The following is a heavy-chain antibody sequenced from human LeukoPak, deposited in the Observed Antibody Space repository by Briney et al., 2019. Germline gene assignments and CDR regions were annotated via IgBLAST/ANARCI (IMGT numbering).Heavy chain of an antibody. J-gene: IGHJ4*02. CDR1: GFTFSSFS. CDR3: AKGSVGNADFAS. D-gene: IGHD6-25*01. CDR2: IIVSGTT. Sequence: GGSLRLSCAASGFTFSSFSMTWVRQAPGKGLEWASSIIVSGTTYYADSVKGQFTISRDSFRGTLFLQMDSLRVEDTAVYFCAKGSVGNADFASWGQGALVTVSS. V-gene: IGHV3-23*01.